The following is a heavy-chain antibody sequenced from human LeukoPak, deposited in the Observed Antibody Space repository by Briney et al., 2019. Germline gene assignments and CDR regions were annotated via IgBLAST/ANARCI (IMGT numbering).Heavy chain of an antibody. Sequence: PGGSLRLSCAASGFTFSTYAMSWVRQAPGKGLEWVSLVSSNGMNTHYADSVKGRFTISRDNSKSTVYLQVNSLRAEDTAVYYCANRGRTAVGTYYFDYWGQGTLVTVSS. D-gene: IGHD3-16*01. CDR1: GFTFSTYA. J-gene: IGHJ4*02. CDR2: VSSNGMNT. CDR3: ANRGRTAVGTYYFDY. V-gene: IGHV3-23*01.